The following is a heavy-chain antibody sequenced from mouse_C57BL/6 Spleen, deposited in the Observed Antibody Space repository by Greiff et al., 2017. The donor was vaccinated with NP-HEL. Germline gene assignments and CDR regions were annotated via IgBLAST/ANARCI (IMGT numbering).Heavy chain of an antibody. CDR3: ASLRGYYVAY. Sequence: EVQLQQSGPELVKPGASVKIPCKASGYTFTDYNMDWVKQSHGKSLEWIGDINPNNGGTIYNQKFKGKATLTVDKSSSTAYMELRSLTSEDTAVYYCASLRGYYVAYWGQGTLVTVSA. V-gene: IGHV1-18*01. J-gene: IGHJ3*01. CDR1: GYTFTDYN. D-gene: IGHD2-3*01. CDR2: INPNNGGT.